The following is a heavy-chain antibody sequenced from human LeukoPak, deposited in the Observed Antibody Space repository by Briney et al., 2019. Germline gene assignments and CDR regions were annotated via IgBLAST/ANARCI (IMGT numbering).Heavy chain of an antibody. CDR3: AHRSVAARPSFFWFDP. CDR2: IYWNDDK. Sequence: SGPTLVKPTQTLTLTCTFSGFSLTTSGVGVGWIRQPSGKALEWLALIYWNDDKRYNPSLESRLTITRDTSKNQVVLTMTNMEFVDTATYYCAHRSVAARPSFFWFDPWGQGTLVTVSS. J-gene: IGHJ5*02. V-gene: IGHV2-5*01. D-gene: IGHD6-6*01. CDR1: GFSLTTSGVG.